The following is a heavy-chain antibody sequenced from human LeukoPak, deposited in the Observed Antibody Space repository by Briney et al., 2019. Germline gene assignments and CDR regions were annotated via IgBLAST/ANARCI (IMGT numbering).Heavy chain of an antibody. V-gene: IGHV3-48*04. CDR2: ISSSSSTI. J-gene: IGHJ3*02. CDR3: ARSTYDSSGLGAFDI. Sequence: GGSLRLSCAASGFTFSSYRMNRVRQAPGKGLEWVSSISSSSSTIHYADSVKGRFTISRDNAKNSLYLQMNSLRAEDTAVYYCARSTYDSSGLGAFDIWGQGTMVTVSS. CDR1: GFTFSSYR. D-gene: IGHD3-22*01.